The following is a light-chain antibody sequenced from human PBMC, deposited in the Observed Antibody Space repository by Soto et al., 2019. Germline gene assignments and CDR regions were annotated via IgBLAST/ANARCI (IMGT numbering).Light chain of an antibody. CDR3: QQYESYSWT. CDR2: DAS. CDR1: QSIKTW. J-gene: IGKJ1*01. Sequence: DIQLTQSPSALSASVGDRVAIACRASQSIKTWLAWYQRKPGRAPNLLIYDASSLQSGVPSRFSCSGSGTEFTLTISSLQPDDSATYYCQQYESYSWTFGQGTKVDI. V-gene: IGKV1-5*01.